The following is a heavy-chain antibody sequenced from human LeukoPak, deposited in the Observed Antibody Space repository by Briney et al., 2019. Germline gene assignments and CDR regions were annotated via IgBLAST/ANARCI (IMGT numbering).Heavy chain of an antibody. CDR3: ARDRGYCTNGVCYASRFDP. J-gene: IGHJ5*02. CDR1: GFTFSSYW. Sequence: GGSLRLSCAASGFTFSSYWMHWVRQAPGKGLVWVSRINSDGSSTSYADSVKGRFTISRDNAKNTLYLQMNSLRAEDTAVYYYARDRGYCTNGVCYASRFDPWGQGTLVTVSS. D-gene: IGHD2-8*01. CDR2: INSDGSST. V-gene: IGHV3-74*01.